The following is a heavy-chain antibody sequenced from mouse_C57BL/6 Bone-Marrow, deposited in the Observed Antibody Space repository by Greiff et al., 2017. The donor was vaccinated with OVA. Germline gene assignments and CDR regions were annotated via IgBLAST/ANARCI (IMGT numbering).Heavy chain of an antibody. V-gene: IGHV1-62-2*01. CDR3: ARHEERDGYYGWYFDV. Sequence: VQLQQSEAELVKPGASVKLSCKASGYTFTEYTIHWVKQRSGQGLEWIGWFYPGSGSIKYNEKFKDKATLTADKSSSTVYMELSRLTSEDSAVYFCARHEERDGYYGWYFDVWGTGTTVTVSS. CDR2: FYPGSGSI. CDR1: GYTFTEYT. J-gene: IGHJ1*03. D-gene: IGHD2-3*01.